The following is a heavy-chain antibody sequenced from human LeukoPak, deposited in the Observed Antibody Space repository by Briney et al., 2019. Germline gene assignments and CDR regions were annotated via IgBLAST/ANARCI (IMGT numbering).Heavy chain of an antibody. J-gene: IGHJ6*03. V-gene: IGHV1-69*01. CDR1: GDTFSSYA. Sequence: SVKVACKASGDTFSSYAISWVRQAPGQGLEWMGAIIPIFDRPNYAQRFQGTVSITADEFTRTAYMDLSSLRFEDTAVYYCATKTAGLAAAGTWDYYNYYMDVWGKGTPVTVSS. D-gene: IGHD6-13*01. CDR2: IIPIFDRP. CDR3: ATKTAGLAAAGTWDYYNYYMDV.